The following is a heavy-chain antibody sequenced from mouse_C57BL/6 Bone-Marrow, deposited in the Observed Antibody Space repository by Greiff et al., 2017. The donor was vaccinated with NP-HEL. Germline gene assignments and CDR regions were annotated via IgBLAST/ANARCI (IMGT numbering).Heavy chain of an antibody. CDR3: ARSDYWLDYYAMDY. D-gene: IGHD2-4*01. J-gene: IGHJ4*01. CDR2: IYPRDGST. Sequence: VQLQQSDAELVKPGASVKISCKVSGYTFTDHTIHWMKQRPEQGLEWIGYIYPRDGSTKYNEKFKGKATLTADNSSSTAYMQLNSLTSQDSSVYCCARSDYWLDYYAMDYWGQGTSVTVSS. V-gene: IGHV1-78*01. CDR1: GYTFTDHT.